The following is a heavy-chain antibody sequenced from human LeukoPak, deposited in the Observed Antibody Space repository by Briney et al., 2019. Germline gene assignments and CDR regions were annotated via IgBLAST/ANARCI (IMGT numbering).Heavy chain of an antibody. Sequence: SETLSLTCIVSGYSISSGYYWGWIRQPPGKGLEWIGSIYHSGSTNYNPSLKSRVTLSVDTSKNQFSLKLTSVTAADTAVYYCARDSSHFDHWGQGTLVTVSS. D-gene: IGHD6-6*01. CDR3: ARDSSHFDH. CDR2: IYHSGST. CDR1: GYSISSGYY. V-gene: IGHV4-38-2*02. J-gene: IGHJ4*02.